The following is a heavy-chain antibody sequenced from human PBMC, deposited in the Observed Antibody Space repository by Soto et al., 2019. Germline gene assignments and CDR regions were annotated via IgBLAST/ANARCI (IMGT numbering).Heavy chain of an antibody. CDR1: GFSLSDFS. CDR2: ISSSSGTI. J-gene: IGHJ4*02. D-gene: IGHD4-17*01. V-gene: IGHV3-48*02. Sequence: QLVESGGDLVQPGGSLRLSCSASGFSLSDFSINWVRQAPGKGLEWISYISSSSGTIYYADSVRGRFTISRDNVKGSVFLQMKSLRHEDTALYYCANSFGDSQFESWGQGTLVTVSS. CDR3: ANSFGDSQFES.